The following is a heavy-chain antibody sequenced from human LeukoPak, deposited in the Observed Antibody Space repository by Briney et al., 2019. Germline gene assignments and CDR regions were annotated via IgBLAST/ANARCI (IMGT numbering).Heavy chain of an antibody. CDR2: IHYSGSS. CDR3: ALAPNSNWFDF. V-gene: IGHV4-59*08. J-gene: IGHJ5*01. D-gene: IGHD2-8*01. Sequence: PPETLSPTCSVSGDSVSGFYWNWIRQPPGKKLEWIGNIHYSGSSNYNPSLKSRVTMSIDTSRNQFFLELSSVTAADTAVYYCALAPNSNWFDFWGQGVLVTVSS. CDR1: GDSVSGFY.